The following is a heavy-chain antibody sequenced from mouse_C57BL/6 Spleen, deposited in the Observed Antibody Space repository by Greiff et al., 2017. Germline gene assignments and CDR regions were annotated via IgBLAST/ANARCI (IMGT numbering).Heavy chain of an antibody. J-gene: IGHJ2*01. V-gene: IGHV1-39*01. CDR2: INPNYGTT. CDR3: AKGGYSNYDYIDY. D-gene: IGHD2-5*01. Sequence: VQLQQPGPELVKPGASVKISCKASGYSFTDYNMNWVKQSHGKSLEWIGVINPNYGTTSYNQKFKGKATLTVDQSSSTAYMQLNSLTSEDSAVYYCAKGGYSNYDYIDYWGQGTTLTVSS. CDR1: GYSFTDYN.